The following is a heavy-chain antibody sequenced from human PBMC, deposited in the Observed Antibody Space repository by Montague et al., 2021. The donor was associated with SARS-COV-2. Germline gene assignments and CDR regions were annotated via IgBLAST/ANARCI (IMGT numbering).Heavy chain of an antibody. Sequence: CAISGDSDWGNTATRNWIRQTPAGGLQWLGRTHYRSKWTSDYATSVEGRISIDPDTSKNQFFLHLRSVTPEDTGVYYCVRDTGSAQAGFDAWGQGTLVTVSS. CDR2: THYRSKWTS. D-gene: IGHD4-17*01. CDR1: GDSDWGNTAT. J-gene: IGHJ4*02. CDR3: VRDTGSAQAGFDA. V-gene: IGHV6-1*01.